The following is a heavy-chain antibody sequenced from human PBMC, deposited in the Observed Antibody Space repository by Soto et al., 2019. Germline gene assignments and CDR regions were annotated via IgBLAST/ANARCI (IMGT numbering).Heavy chain of an antibody. J-gene: IGHJ4*02. CDR1: GFTFSDFG. CDR3: ASPREGQWLVFDH. CDR2: IPKDGLDR. V-gene: IGHV3-30*02. Sequence: SGGSLRLSCVVSGFTFSDFGMHWVRQSPGEGLAWVASIPKDGLDRYYSESVKGRFTISRDDSKNTVFLQMNSLKVEDTAAYFCASPREGQWLVFDHWGQRTLVTVSS. D-gene: IGHD6-19*01.